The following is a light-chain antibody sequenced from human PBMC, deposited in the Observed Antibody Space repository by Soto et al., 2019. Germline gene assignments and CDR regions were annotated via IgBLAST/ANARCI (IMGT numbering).Light chain of an antibody. Sequence: EIVLTQSPGTLSLSPGERATLSCRASQSVSSSYLAWYQQKPGQAPRLLIYGASSRATGIPDRFSGSGSGTDFTLTISRLEPEEFAVYYCQQYGGSPPFTFGPGTKVDIK. CDR2: GAS. J-gene: IGKJ3*01. V-gene: IGKV3-20*01. CDR1: QSVSSSY. CDR3: QQYGGSPPFT.